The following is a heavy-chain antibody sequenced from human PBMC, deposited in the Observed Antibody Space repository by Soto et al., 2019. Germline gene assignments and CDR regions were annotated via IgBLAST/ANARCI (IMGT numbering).Heavy chain of an antibody. J-gene: IGHJ4*02. V-gene: IGHV3-11*06. CDR2: ISGSSDYT. D-gene: IGHD6-19*01. CDR3: ARDLGSSSSTYFRS. CDR1: GFPFRDYY. Sequence: QVQLVASGGGLVKPGGSLRLSCAGSGFPFRDYYMSWIRQAPGKGLEWLSYISGSSDYTNSADSVKGRFTISRDNAKNSLFLQMNNLTADDTAMYYCARDLGSSSSTYFRSWGLGTLVTVSS.